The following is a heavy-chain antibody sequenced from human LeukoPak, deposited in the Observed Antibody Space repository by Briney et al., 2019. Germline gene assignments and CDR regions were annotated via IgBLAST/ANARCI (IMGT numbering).Heavy chain of an antibody. CDR2: IIPIFGTA. D-gene: IGHD2-15*01. CDR1: GGTFSSYA. CDR3: ARVLLLPTYYYYGMDA. Sequence: SVKVSCKASGGTFSSYAISWVRQALGQGLEWMGGIIPIFGTANYAQKFQGRVTITADESTSTAYMELSSLRSEDTAVYYCARVLLLPTYYYYGMDAWGQGTTVTVSS. V-gene: IGHV1-69*13. J-gene: IGHJ6*02.